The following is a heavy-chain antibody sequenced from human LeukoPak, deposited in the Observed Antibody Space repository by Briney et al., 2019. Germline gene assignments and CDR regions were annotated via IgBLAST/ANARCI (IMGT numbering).Heavy chain of an antibody. D-gene: IGHD2-2*01. CDR2: ISASGGST. J-gene: IGHJ4*02. V-gene: IGHV3-23*01. CDR1: GFTFNSYA. CDR3: AKGECSGISCYAGY. Sequence: AGGSLRLSCAASGFTFNSYAMSWVRQAPGKGLEWVSTISASGGSTYYAESVKGRFTISRDNSKSTLSLQMNSLRAEDTAVYYCAKGECSGISCYAGYWGQGTLVTGSS.